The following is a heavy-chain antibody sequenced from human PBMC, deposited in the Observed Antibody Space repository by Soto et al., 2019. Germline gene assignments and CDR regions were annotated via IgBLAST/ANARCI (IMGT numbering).Heavy chain of an antibody. V-gene: IGHV4-4*07. CDR3: TRDGMTTGDT. J-gene: IGHJ4*02. CDR1: GVSLTSYT. Sequence: PSDTLSLTCIVHGVSLTSYTWSWVRQPANKGLEWIGRFFPSVSATYSPSLKTRVRIPIDPPENRISLTLDSVTAADAGVYYCTRDGMTTGDTWGPGTLVTLSS. D-gene: IGHD2-21*02. CDR2: FFPSVSA.